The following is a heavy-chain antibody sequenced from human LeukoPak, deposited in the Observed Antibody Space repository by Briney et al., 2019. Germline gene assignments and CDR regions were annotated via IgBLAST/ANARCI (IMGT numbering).Heavy chain of an antibody. CDR1: GGSVSSGRYY. D-gene: IGHD1-1*01. Sequence: PSETLSLTCTASGGSVSSGRYYWSWIRQPPGKGLEWIGYYYYSGSTNYNPSLKTRVTISIDTSKNQFSLKVSSVTAADTAVYYCARKTTGDQGSYFDYWGQGALVTVSS. J-gene: IGHJ4*02. CDR3: ARKTTGDQGSYFDY. CDR2: YYYSGST. V-gene: IGHV4-61*01.